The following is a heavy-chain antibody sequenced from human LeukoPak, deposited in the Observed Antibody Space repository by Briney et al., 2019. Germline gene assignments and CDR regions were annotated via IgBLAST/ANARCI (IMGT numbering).Heavy chain of an antibody. J-gene: IGHJ4*02. CDR2: ISSAAGYI. CDR1: GVTFSSYG. Sequence: GGSLRLSCAASGVTFSSYGMNWVRQAPGKGLEWVSSISSAAGYIYYADSLKGRFTISRDNANNSLFLQMDSLRAEDTAVYYCAREISSSSSFDFWGQGTLVTVSS. D-gene: IGHD6-6*01. V-gene: IGHV3-21*01. CDR3: AREISSSSSFDF.